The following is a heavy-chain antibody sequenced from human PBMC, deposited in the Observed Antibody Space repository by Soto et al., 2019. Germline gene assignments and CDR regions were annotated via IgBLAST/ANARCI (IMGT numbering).Heavy chain of an antibody. V-gene: IGHV4-61*01. CDR1: GGSVRDKTYS. CDR2: VYYSGTT. Sequence: PDALSLTCSVSGGSVRDKTYSWIWILQSPGKRLEWIGYVYYSGTTNYNPSLKSRVTISVDLSKNRFSLRLSSVTTADTALYYCARTTAVPNTLRSRYFFDYWGQGNLVTVSS. CDR3: ARTTAVPNTLRSRYFFDY. D-gene: IGHD4-17*01. J-gene: IGHJ4*02.